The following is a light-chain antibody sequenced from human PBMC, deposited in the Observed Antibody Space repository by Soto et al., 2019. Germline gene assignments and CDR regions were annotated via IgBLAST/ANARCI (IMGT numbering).Light chain of an antibody. CDR3: QQYNRYRT. CDR1: QSISTW. J-gene: IGKJ1*01. V-gene: IGKV1-5*03. CDR2: KAS. Sequence: DIQLTQSPSFLSASIGDRVTITCRASQSISTWLAWYQQKPGKAPKLLIYKASSLESGVPSRFSGSGSGTEFTLTISSLQPDDFATYYCQQYNRYRTFGQGTKVDIK.